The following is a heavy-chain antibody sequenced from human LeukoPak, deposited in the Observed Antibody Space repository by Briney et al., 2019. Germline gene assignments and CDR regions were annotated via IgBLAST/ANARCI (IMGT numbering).Heavy chain of an antibody. CDR3: ARGRLQLWSFPLPYNHYAIDV. V-gene: IGHV4-34*01. CDR2: SNHFGST. Sequence: SETPSLTCAVSGESFSGYFWTWIRQPPGKGLEWIGESNHFGSTDYNPSVKSRVTISVDTSKKQFSLNVRSVTDADTAVYFCARGRLQLWSFPLPYNHYAIDVWGQGTTVTASS. D-gene: IGHD5-18*01. CDR1: GESFSGYF. J-gene: IGHJ6*02.